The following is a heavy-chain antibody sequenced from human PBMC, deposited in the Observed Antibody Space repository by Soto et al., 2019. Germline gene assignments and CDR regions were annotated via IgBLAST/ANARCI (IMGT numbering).Heavy chain of an antibody. CDR1: GDSVSGNSAA. Sequence: PSQTLSLTCAISGDSVSGNSAAWNWIRQSPSRGLEWLGRTYYRSRWYNDYAVSVKSRITVTPDTSKNQFSLHLNSVTPEDRAVECCAREGRYYVRSDSYLDYWGQGXLVTVYS. V-gene: IGHV6-1*01. J-gene: IGHJ4*02. D-gene: IGHD3-16*01. CDR2: TYYRSRWYN. CDR3: AREGRYYVRSDSYLDY.